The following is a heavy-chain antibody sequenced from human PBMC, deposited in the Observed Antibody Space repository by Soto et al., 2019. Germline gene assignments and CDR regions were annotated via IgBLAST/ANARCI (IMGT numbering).Heavy chain of an antibody. D-gene: IGHD3-3*01. V-gene: IGHV3-23*01. J-gene: IGHJ4*02. CDR3: AKGDSYYDFILNIDY. Sequence: GGSLRLSCAVSGFTFSNYAMSSVRQAPGKGLEWVSTINGSGRRTYYADSVKGRFTISRDNSKNTLYLQMNSLRAEDTAVYYCAKGDSYYDFILNIDYWGQGTLVTVSS. CDR2: INGSGRRT. CDR1: GFTFSNYA.